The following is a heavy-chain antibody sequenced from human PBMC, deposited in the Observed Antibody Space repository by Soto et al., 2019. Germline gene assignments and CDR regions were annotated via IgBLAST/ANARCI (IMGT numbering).Heavy chain of an antibody. CDR3: ARRGPGTYFDY. Sequence: EVQLLDSGGGLVQPGGSLRLSCAASGFTFSSYAMNWVRQAPGKGLEWVSVISGSGDSTYYADSVKGRFTISRDNSKNPLYLQMSSLRAEDTAVYYCARRGPGTYFDYWGQGTLVTVSS. CDR1: GFTFSSYA. CDR2: ISGSGDST. J-gene: IGHJ4*02. D-gene: IGHD6-13*01. V-gene: IGHV3-23*01.